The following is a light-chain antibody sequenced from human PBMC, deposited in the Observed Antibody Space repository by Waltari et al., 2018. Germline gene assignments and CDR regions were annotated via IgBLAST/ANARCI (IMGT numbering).Light chain of an antibody. Sequence: EIVLTQSPDTLSLSPGERATLSCRASQSIASNYLAWYQQKPGQAPRLLIYGASTRDTGIPDRFSGSGSGTDFTLTINRLEPEDFAVYYCQQYGKTPTWTFGQGTKVETK. J-gene: IGKJ1*01. CDR3: QQYGKTPTWT. V-gene: IGKV3-20*01. CDR2: GAS. CDR1: QSIASNY.